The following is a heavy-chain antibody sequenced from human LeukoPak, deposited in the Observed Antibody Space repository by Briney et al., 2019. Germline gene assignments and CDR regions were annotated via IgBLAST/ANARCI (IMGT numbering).Heavy chain of an antibody. CDR2: IHSGGST. CDR1: GFTISSHY. V-gene: IGHV3-66*01. Sequence: GGSLRLSCSVSGFTISSHYMAWVRQVPGKGPEWVSLIHSGGSTYYADSVKGRFTISRDNSKNTLYLQMNSLRAEDTAVYYCGKELYYYDSSIGYWGQGTLVTVSS. J-gene: IGHJ4*02. D-gene: IGHD3-22*01. CDR3: GKELYYYDSSIGY.